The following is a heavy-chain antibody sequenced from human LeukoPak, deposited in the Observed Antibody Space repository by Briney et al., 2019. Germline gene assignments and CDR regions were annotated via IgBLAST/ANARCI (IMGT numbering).Heavy chain of an antibody. CDR2: IGSGSTTI. CDR1: GFTFNTYS. V-gene: IGHV3-48*02. D-gene: IGHD1-26*01. J-gene: IGHJ4*02. Sequence: GGSPRLSCAASGFTFNTYSMNWVRQAPGKGLEWVSFIGSGSTTIYYADSVKGRFTVSRDNAKNSLYLQMNSLRDEDTAVYYCARDSGWAFDYWGQGTLVTVSS. CDR3: ARDSGWAFDY.